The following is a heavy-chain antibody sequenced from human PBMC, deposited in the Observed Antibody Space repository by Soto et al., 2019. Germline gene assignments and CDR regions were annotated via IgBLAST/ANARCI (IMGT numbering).Heavy chain of an antibody. D-gene: IGHD2-15*01. J-gene: IGHJ4*02. V-gene: IGHV3-74*01. CDR2: INSDGSST. Sequence: EVQRVESGGGLVQPGGSLRLSCAASGFTFSSYWRHWVRQAPGKGLVWVSRINSDGSSTSYADSVKGRFTISRDNAKNTLYLQMNSLRAEDTAVYYCVRTSLVVAAATREDYWGQGTLVTVSS. CDR3: VRTSLVVAAATREDY. CDR1: GFTFSSYW.